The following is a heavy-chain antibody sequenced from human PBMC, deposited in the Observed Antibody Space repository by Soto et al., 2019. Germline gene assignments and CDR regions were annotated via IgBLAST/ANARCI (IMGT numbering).Heavy chain of an antibody. V-gene: IGHV4-34*01. CDR1: GGSFSGYY. Sequence: PSETLSLTCAVYGGSFSGYYWSWIRQPPGKGLEWIGEINHSGSTNYNPSLKSRVTISVDTSKNQFSLKLSSVTAADTAVYYCARDLTYYDFWSGYYSGRLRAFDIWGQGTMVTVSS. J-gene: IGHJ3*02. CDR2: INHSGST. D-gene: IGHD3-3*01. CDR3: ARDLTYYDFWSGYYSGRLRAFDI.